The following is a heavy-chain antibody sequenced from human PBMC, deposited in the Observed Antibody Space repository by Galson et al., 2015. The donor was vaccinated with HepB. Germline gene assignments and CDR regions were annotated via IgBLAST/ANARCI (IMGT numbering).Heavy chain of an antibody. J-gene: IGHJ4*02. CDR3: ARGRTHDYGDYFDC. CDR1: GFTVSSNY. D-gene: IGHD4-17*01. Sequence: SLRLSCAASGFTVSSNYMSWVRQAPGKGLEWVSVIYTGGDTFYADSVKGRFTISRDNSKNTLYLQMNRLRAEDTALYYCARGRTHDYGDYFDCWGQGTLVTVSS. V-gene: IGHV3-53*01. CDR2: IYTGGDT.